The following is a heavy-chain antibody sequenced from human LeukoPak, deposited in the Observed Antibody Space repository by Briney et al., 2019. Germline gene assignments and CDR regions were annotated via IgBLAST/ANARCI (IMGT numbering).Heavy chain of an antibody. CDR1: GFTFSDYY. V-gene: IGHV3-11*03. CDR3: ARGGNSFYFDY. Sequence: PGGSLRLSCAASGFTFSDYYMSWIRQAPGKGLEWVSYISSSSSYTNYADSVKGRFTISRDNAKNSLYLQMNSLRAEDTAVYYCARGGNSFYFDYWGQGTLVTVSS. CDR2: ISSSSSYT. J-gene: IGHJ4*02. D-gene: IGHD4-23*01.